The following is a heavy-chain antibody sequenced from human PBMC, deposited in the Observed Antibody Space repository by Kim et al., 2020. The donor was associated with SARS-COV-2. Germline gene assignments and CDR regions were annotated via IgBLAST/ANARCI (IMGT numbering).Heavy chain of an antibody. D-gene: IGHD3-9*01. CDR1: GGSISSGGYY. CDR3: ARGDYDILTGYYVDY. Sequence: SETLSLTCTVSGGSISSGGYYWSWIRQHPGKGLEWIGYIYYSGSTYYNPSLKSRVTISVDTSKNQFSLKLSSVTAADTPVYYCARGDYDILTGYYVDYWGQGTVVTVSS. J-gene: IGHJ4*02. CDR2: IYYSGST. V-gene: IGHV4-31*03.